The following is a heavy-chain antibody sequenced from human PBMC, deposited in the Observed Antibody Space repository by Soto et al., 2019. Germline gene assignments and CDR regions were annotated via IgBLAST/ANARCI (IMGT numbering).Heavy chain of an antibody. J-gene: IGHJ4*02. Sequence: QVQLQESGPGLVKPSQTLSLTCTVSGDSISSGGYYWSWIRQHPGKGLVWIGYIDDNGGAYYSPPLKGRVVISVDRSENQFSLRLSSVTAADTAVYYCARVKGGTTRRAFDSWGQGTLVTVSS. D-gene: IGHD1-7*01. CDR2: IDDNGGA. CDR1: GDSISSGGYY. CDR3: ARVKGGTTRRAFDS. V-gene: IGHV4-31*03.